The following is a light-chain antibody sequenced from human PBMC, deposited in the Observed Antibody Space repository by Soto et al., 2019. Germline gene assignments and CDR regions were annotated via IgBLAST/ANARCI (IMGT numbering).Light chain of an antibody. CDR1: QSISSW. CDR2: KTS. Sequence: DIQMTQSPFTLSASVGDRVTITCRASQSISSWLAWYQQKPGKAPKLLIYKTSNLESGVPSRFSGSGSGTEFTLTISSLQPDDFVTYYCQQDNSYPWTFGQGTKVEIK. CDR3: QQDNSYPWT. J-gene: IGKJ1*01. V-gene: IGKV1-5*03.